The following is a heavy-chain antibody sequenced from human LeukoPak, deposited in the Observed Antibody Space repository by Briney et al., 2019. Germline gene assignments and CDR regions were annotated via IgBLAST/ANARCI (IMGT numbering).Heavy chain of an antibody. D-gene: IGHD7-27*01. J-gene: IGHJ4*02. CDR2: INHSGST. Sequence: SETLSLTCAVYGGSFSGYYWSWIRQPPGPGLEWIGEINHSGSTDYNPSLKSRVTISVDTSKNQFSLKLSSVTAADTAVYYCAMNNWGLDYWGQGTLVTVSS. CDR1: GGSFSGYY. CDR3: AMNNWGLDY. V-gene: IGHV4-34*01.